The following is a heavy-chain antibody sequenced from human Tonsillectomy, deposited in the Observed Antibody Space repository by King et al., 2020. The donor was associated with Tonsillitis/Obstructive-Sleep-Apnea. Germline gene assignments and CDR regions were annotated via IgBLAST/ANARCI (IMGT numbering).Heavy chain of an antibody. Sequence: VQLVESGGGLVQPGGSLRLSCAASGFTFSKYWMSWVCQAPGKGLEWVANIKQDGSEKYYVDSVKGRFTISRDNAKNSLYLQMNSLKAEDTAVYYCARADDDYGDFEYYFDYWGQGTLVTVSS. J-gene: IGHJ4*02. CDR1: GFTFSKYW. CDR2: IKQDGSEK. V-gene: IGHV3-7*03. CDR3: ARADDDYGDFEYYFDY. D-gene: IGHD4-17*01.